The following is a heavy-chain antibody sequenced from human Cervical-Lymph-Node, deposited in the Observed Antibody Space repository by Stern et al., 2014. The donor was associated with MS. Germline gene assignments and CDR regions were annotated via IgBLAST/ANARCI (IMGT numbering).Heavy chain of an antibody. CDR1: GFSFSRYA. CDR2: IWYDGSNP. Sequence: VQLEESGGGVVQPGRSLRLSCAASGFSFSRYAMHWVRQAPGKGLEWVALIWYDGSNPYYADFETGRFTISRDNFKNTLYLQMNSLRAEDTAVYYCASAYSSSHYYFDYWGQGTLVTVSS. D-gene: IGHD6-13*01. CDR3: ASAYSSSHYYFDY. J-gene: IGHJ4*02. V-gene: IGHV3-33*01.